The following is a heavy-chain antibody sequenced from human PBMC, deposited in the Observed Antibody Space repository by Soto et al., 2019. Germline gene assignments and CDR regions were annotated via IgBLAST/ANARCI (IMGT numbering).Heavy chain of an antibody. CDR2: IWYDGSNK. D-gene: IGHD6-6*01. CDR1: GFTFSSYG. Sequence: GGSLRLSCAASGFTFSSYGMHWVRQAPGKGLEWVAVIWYDGSNKYYADSVKGRFTISRDNSKNTLYLQMNSLRAEDTAVYYCARDEEYSSSFDYWGQGTLVTVSS. CDR3: ARDEEYSSSFDY. J-gene: IGHJ4*02. V-gene: IGHV3-33*01.